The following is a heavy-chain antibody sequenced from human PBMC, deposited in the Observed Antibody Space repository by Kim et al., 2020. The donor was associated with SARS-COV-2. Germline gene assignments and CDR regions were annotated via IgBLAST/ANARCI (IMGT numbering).Heavy chain of an antibody. J-gene: IGHJ4*02. Sequence: ASVKVSCKVXGYTLTELSMHWVRQAPGKGLEWMGGFDPEDGETIYAQKFQGRVTMTEDTSTDTAYMELSSLRSEDTAVYYCATDSSGYYTRFDYWGQGTLVTVSS. D-gene: IGHD3-22*01. CDR2: FDPEDGET. CDR3: ATDSSGYYTRFDY. CDR1: GYTLTELS. V-gene: IGHV1-24*01.